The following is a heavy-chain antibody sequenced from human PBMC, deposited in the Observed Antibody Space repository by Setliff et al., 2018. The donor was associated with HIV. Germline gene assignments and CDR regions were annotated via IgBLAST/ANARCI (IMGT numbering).Heavy chain of an antibody. CDR1: GFIFKTYD. D-gene: IGHD3-10*01. V-gene: IGHV3-30*02. Sequence: GSLRLSCATSGFIFKTYDIHWVRQAPGKGLEWVTFIRFNGNDKYYADSVKGRFTISRDNSKNMLYLQMNSLSADDTAVYYCTRDPTPKELWFFSGYYSDYWGQGTLVTVSS. CDR3: TRDPTPKELWFFSGYYSDY. J-gene: IGHJ4*02. CDR2: IRFNGNDK.